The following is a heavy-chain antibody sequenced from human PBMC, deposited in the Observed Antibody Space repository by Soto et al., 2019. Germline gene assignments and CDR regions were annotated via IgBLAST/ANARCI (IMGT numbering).Heavy chain of an antibody. D-gene: IGHD3-10*01. Sequence: EVQLVESGGGLVQPGGSLRLSCAASGFTFSSYSMNWVRQAPGKGLEWVSSISSSSSYIYYADSVKGRFTISRDNAKNSLYLQMNSLRAEDTAVYYCARAQSGFGELLYHDYWGQGTLVTVSS. CDR2: ISSSSSYI. CDR1: GFTFSSYS. V-gene: IGHV3-21*01. CDR3: ARAQSGFGELLYHDY. J-gene: IGHJ4*02.